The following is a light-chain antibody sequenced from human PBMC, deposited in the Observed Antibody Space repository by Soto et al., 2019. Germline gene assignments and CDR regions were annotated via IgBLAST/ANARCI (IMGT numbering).Light chain of an antibody. CDR3: SSYTSSSTLYV. Sequence: QSALTQPASVSGSPGQSITISCTGTSSDVGGYNYVSWYQQHPGKAPKLMISEVSNRPSGVSNRFSGSKSGNTASLTISGLQAEDEADYYCSSYTSSSTLYVFVTGTKLTVL. CDR2: EVS. CDR1: SSDVGGYNY. V-gene: IGLV2-14*01. J-gene: IGLJ1*01.